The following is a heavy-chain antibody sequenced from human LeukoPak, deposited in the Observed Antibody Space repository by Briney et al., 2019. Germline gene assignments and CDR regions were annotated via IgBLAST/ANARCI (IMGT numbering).Heavy chain of an antibody. J-gene: IGHJ3*02. V-gene: IGHV1-69*05. CDR2: IIPIFGTA. D-gene: IGHD2-2*01. CDR1: GGTFSSYA. CDR3: ARDSIRGVVVPAAKGGNAFDI. Sequence: GASVKVSCKASGGTFSSYAISWVRQAPGQGLEWMGGIIPIFGTANYAQKFQGRVTITTDESTSTAYMELSSLRSEDTAVYYCARDSIRGVVVPAAKGGNAFDIWGQGTMVTISS.